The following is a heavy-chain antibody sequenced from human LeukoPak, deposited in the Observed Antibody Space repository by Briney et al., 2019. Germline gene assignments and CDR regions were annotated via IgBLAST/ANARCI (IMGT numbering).Heavy chain of an antibody. D-gene: IGHD3-10*01. J-gene: IGHJ6*03. Sequence: ESGPALVEPTQTLTLTCTFSGFSLLTSGVSVTWIRQPPGRALEWLARIDWDDDKYYNTSLEARLTISKDTSKNQVILTVTDMDPVDSATYYCARMYFGDYKDMDVWGKGTTVTVSS. V-gene: IGHV2-70*11. CDR3: ARMYFGDYKDMDV. CDR1: GFSLLTSGVS. CDR2: IDWDDDK.